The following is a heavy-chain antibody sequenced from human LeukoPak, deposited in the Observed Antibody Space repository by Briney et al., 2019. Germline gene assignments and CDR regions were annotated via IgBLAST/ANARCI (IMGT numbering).Heavy chain of an antibody. V-gene: IGHV1-46*03. J-gene: IGHJ5*02. D-gene: IGHD3-9*01. CDR1: GYTFTSYY. CDR2: INLSGGST. CDR3: ARADYDILTGYYNSWFDP. Sequence: ASVKVSCKASGYTFTSYYMHWVRQAPGQGLEWMGIINLSGGSTSYAQKFQGRVTMTRDTSTSTVYMELGSLRSEDTAVYYCARADYDILTGYYNSWFDPWGQGTLVTVSS.